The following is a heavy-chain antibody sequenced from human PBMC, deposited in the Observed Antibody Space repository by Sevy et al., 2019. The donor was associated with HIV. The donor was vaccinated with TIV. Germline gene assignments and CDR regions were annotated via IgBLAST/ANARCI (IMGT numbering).Heavy chain of an antibody. V-gene: IGHV3-7*01. CDR3: ARHCSGGSCYSLLPNYYYGMDV. CDR2: IKEDGSER. CDR1: GFTLNMYW. D-gene: IGHD2-15*01. Sequence: GGSLRLSCAASGFTLNMYWMTWVRQAPGKGLEWVANIKEDGSERNYLDSVKGRLTISRENAKESLYLQINGLRAEDTAVYYCARHCSGGSCYSLLPNYYYGMDVWGQGTTVTVSS. J-gene: IGHJ6*02.